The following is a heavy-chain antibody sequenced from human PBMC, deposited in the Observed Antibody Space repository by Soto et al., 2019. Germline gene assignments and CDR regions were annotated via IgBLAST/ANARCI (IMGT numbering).Heavy chain of an antibody. Sequence: QVQLGQSGAEVKKPGSSVKVSCKASGGTFSSYTISWVRQAPGQGLEWMGRIIPILGIANYAQKFQGRVTITADKSTSTAYMELSSLRSEDTAVYYCAGGGRHYDFWSGHINWGQGTLVTVSS. D-gene: IGHD3-3*01. CDR3: AGGGRHYDFWSGHIN. CDR1: GGTFSSYT. J-gene: IGHJ4*02. V-gene: IGHV1-69*02. CDR2: IIPILGIA.